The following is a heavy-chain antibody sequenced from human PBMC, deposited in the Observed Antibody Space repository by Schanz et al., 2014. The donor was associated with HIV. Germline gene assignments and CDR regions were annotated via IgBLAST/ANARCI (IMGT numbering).Heavy chain of an antibody. D-gene: IGHD3-22*01. CDR3: AKDRNYYDSRYRGKGNYYYYYGMDV. V-gene: IGHV3-30*18. J-gene: IGHJ6*02. CDR2: ISYDGTNK. Sequence: QVLESGGGLVQTGGSLRLSCAASGFTFDSYGMHWVRQAPGKGLEWVAVISYDGTNKKYEDSVKGRLTISRDNSKNTLYLQLKSLRPDDTAVYYCAKDRNYYDSRYRGKGNYYYYYGMDVWGQGTKVTVSS. CDR1: GFTFDSYG.